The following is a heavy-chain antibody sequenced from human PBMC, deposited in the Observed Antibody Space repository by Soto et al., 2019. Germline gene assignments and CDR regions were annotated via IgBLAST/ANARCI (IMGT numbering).Heavy chain of an antibody. J-gene: IGHJ4*02. V-gene: IGHV4-34*01. CDR3: AIHDYGGNSTLDY. CDR1: GGSFSGYY. CDR2: INHSGST. D-gene: IGHD4-17*01. Sequence: SETLSLTCAVYGGSFSGYYWSWIRQPPGKGLEWIGEINHSGSTNYNPSLKSRVTISVDTSKNQFSLKLSSVTAADTAVYYCAIHDYGGNSTLDYWGQGTLVTVSS.